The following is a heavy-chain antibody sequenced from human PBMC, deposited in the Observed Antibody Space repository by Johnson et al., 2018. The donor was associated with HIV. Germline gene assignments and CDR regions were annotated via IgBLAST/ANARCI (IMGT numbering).Heavy chain of an antibody. Sequence: VQLVESGGGLIQPGGSLRLSCAASGFTVSSNYMSWVRQAPGKGLEWVSVIYSGGSTYYADSVKGRFTISRDNSKNTLYLHMNSLRAEDTAVYYCARDPYYDFLTGPRDAFDIWGQGTMVTVSS. CDR2: IYSGGST. CDR1: GFTVSSNY. CDR3: ARDPYYDFLTGPRDAFDI. J-gene: IGHJ3*02. V-gene: IGHV3-53*01. D-gene: IGHD3-9*01.